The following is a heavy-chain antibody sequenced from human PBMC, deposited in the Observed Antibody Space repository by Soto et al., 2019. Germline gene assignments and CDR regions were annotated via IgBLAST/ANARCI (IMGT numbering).Heavy chain of an antibody. V-gene: IGHV3-30-3*01. Sequence: QLVESGGGVVQPERSLKLSCTASNFVFSVYSLHWVRQAPGKGLEWVALISYDGGNKYYADSVKGRFTISRDNSKNTLYLQMNSPRREDTAVYYCARDKDQYDFWGGTLDSWCQGTLVTVSS. CDR1: NFVFSVYS. CDR3: ARDKDQYDFWGGTLDS. J-gene: IGHJ4*02. D-gene: IGHD3-3*01. CDR2: ISYDGGNK.